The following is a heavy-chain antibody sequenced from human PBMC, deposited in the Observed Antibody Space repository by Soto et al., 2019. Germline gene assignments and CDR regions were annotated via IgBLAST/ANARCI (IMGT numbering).Heavy chain of an antibody. CDR3: ARGGYGDY. D-gene: IGHD1-1*01. V-gene: IGHV1-18*01. CDR2: ISAHNGNT. J-gene: IGHJ4*02. CDR1: GYAFTTYG. Sequence: QVHLVQSGAEVKKPGASVKVSCQGSGYAFTTYGITWVRQAPGQGLEWMGWISAHNGNTNYAQKLQGRVTVTRDTSTSTAYMELRCLRYDDTAVYYCARGGYGDYWGQGALVTVSS.